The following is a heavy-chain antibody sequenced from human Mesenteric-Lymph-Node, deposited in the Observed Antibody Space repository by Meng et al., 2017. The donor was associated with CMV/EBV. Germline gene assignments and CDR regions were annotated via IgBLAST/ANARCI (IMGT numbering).Heavy chain of an antibody. CDR3: ARVTTGKTIFGVVRMDV. CDR1: GYTFTSYS. D-gene: IGHD3-3*01. CDR2: ISPYKSDT. J-gene: IGHJ6*02. Sequence: ASVKVSCKASGYTFTSYSISWVRQAPGQGLEWMGWISPYKSDTNYAQKLQGRVTMTTDTSTSTAYMELRSLRSDDTAVYYCARVTTGKTIFGVVRMDVWGQGTTVTVSS. V-gene: IGHV1-18*01.